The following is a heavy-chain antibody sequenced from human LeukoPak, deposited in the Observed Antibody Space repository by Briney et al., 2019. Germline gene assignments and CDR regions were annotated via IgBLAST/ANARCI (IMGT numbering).Heavy chain of an antibody. D-gene: IGHD1-26*01. CDR3: ARHTRDYAIVGALDY. V-gene: IGHV4-39*01. CDR2: IYYSGST. Sequence: PSETLPLTCTVSGGSISSSSYYWGWIRQPPGKGLEWIGSIYYSGSTYYNPSLKSRVTISVDTSKNQFSLKLSSVTAADTAVYYCARHTRDYAIVGALDYWGQGTLVTVSS. J-gene: IGHJ4*02. CDR1: GGSISSSSYY.